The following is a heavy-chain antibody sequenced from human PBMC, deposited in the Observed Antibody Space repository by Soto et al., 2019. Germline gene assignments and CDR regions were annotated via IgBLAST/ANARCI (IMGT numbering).Heavy chain of an antibody. J-gene: IGHJ6*02. CDR1: GGSISSGDYY. V-gene: IGHV4-30-4*01. Sequence: SETLSLTCTVSGGSISSGDYYWSWIRQPPGKGLEWIGYIYYSGSTYYNPSLKGRFTISRDNAKNSLYLLMNSLRAEDTAVYYCATGAYYYYYGMDIWGQGTTVTVSS. CDR3: ATGAYYYYYGMDI. CDR2: IYYSGST.